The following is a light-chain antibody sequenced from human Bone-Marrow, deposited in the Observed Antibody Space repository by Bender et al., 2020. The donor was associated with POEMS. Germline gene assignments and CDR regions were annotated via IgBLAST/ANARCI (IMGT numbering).Light chain of an antibody. J-gene: IGLJ1*01. CDR2: EVT. CDR1: NNDIGGYNY. Sequence: QSALTQPASMSGSPGQWITISCTGTNNDIGGYNYVSWYQQHPGKAPKLIIYEVTKRPSGVPDRFSGSKSGNTASLTVSGLRAEDEADYYCSSHAGRNHFCVFGSGTRVTVL. V-gene: IGLV2-8*01. CDR3: SSHAGRNHFCV.